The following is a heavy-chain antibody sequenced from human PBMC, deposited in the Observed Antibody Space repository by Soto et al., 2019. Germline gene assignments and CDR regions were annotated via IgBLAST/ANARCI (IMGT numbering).Heavy chain of an antibody. V-gene: IGHV3-30*18. Sequence: GGSLRLSCAASGFTFSSYGMHWVRQAPGKGLEWVAVISYDGSNKYYADSVKGRFTISRDNSKNTLYLQMNSLRAEDTAVYYCAKDLALYYDFWSGYLVFAQQPDAFDIWGQGTMVTVSS. D-gene: IGHD3-3*01. CDR2: ISYDGSNK. CDR1: GFTFSSYG. CDR3: AKDLALYYDFWSGYLVFAQQPDAFDI. J-gene: IGHJ3*02.